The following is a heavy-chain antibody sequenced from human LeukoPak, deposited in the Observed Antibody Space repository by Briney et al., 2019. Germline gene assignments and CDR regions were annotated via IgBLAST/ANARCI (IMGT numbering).Heavy chain of an antibody. V-gene: IGHV1-69*05. D-gene: IGHD2-2*01. CDR2: IIPIFGTA. CDR3: APDCSSTSCYGY. J-gene: IGHJ4*02. Sequence: GSSVKVSCKASGGTCSSYAISWVRQAPGQGLEWMGGIIPIFGTANYAQKFQGRVTITTDESTSTAYMELSSLRSDDTAVYYCAPDCSSTSCYGYWGQGTLVTVSS. CDR1: GGTCSSYA.